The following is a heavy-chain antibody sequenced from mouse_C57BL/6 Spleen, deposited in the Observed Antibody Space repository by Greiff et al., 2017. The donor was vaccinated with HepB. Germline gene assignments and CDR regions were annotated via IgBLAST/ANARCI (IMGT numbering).Heavy chain of an antibody. CDR2: IDPETGGT. Sequence: QVQLKESGAELVRPGASVTLSCKASGYTFTDYEMHWVKQTPVHGLEWIGAIDPETGGTAYNQKFKGKAILTADKSSSTAYMELRSLTSEDSAVYYCTRSKLFYWGQGTTLTVSS. J-gene: IGHJ2*01. CDR1: GYTFTDYE. CDR3: TRSKLFY. V-gene: IGHV1-15*01.